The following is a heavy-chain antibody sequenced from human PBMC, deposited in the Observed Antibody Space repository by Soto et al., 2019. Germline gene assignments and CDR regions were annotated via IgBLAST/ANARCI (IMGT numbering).Heavy chain of an antibody. CDR1: CVTMGYVGCS. CDR3: ARGGGYDSFDF. V-gene: IGHV4-30-2*06. D-gene: IGHD2-15*01. J-gene: IGHJ4*02. CDR2: ISPLETT. Sequence: SDTLILNSRVSCVTMGYVGCSCSWSWQSPVKVLWWLGYISPLETTYYNPSFKSRLSLSVDRTRNQFSLSLSSMTAADKAVYYCARGGGYDSFDFWGQGIQGT.